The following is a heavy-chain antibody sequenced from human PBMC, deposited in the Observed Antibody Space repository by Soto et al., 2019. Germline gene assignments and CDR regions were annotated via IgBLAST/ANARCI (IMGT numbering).Heavy chain of an antibody. Sequence: PGGSLRLSCAASGFTFSNYWMTWVRQAPGKGLEGVANIKQDGSEKYYVDSVKGRFIISRDNAKNSLFLQMSSLRADDTAVYYCARDPRGQYSFDSWGQGT. J-gene: IGHJ5*01. CDR3: ARDPRGQYSFDS. V-gene: IGHV3-7*03. D-gene: IGHD2-15*01. CDR1: GFTFSNYW. CDR2: IKQDGSEK.